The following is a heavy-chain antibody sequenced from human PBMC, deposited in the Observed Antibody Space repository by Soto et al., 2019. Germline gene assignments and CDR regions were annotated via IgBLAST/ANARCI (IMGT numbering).Heavy chain of an antibody. D-gene: IGHD6-19*01. CDR3: ARDRVSSDWYERYYFDY. Sequence: QVQLVQSGAEVKKPGASVKVSCKASGYTFTGYYIHWVRQAPGQGLEWMGWINPNSGGTNNAQKFQGRVTMTRDTSISTAYMALSRLRSDDTAVYYCARDRVSSDWYERYYFDYWGQGTLVTVSS. CDR1: GYTFTGYY. J-gene: IGHJ4*02. CDR2: INPNSGGT. V-gene: IGHV1-2*02.